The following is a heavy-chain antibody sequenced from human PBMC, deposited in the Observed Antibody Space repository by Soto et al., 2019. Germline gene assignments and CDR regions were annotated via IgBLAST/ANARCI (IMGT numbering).Heavy chain of an antibody. V-gene: IGHV1-18*01. Sequence: ASVKVSCKASGYTFTSYGISWVRQAPGQGLEWMGWISAYNGNTNYAQKLQGRVTMTTNTSTSTAYMELSSLRSEDTAVYYCAITRTDAFDSWGQGTMVTVSS. CDR3: AITRTDAFDS. J-gene: IGHJ3*02. CDR2: ISAYNGNT. CDR1: GYTFTSYG.